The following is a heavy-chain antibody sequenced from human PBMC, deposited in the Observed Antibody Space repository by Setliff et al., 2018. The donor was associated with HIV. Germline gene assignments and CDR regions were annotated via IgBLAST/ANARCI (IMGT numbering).Heavy chain of an antibody. Sequence: ASVKVSCKASGYTFTSYAMHWVRQAPGQRLEWMGWINAGNGNTKYSQKFQGRVTITRDTSASTAYMELSGLRSEDTAVYYCASSAVAGSTPVLIYYYYGMDVWGQGTAVTVSS. D-gene: IGHD6-19*01. CDR3: ASSAVAGSTPVLIYYYYGMDV. V-gene: IGHV1-3*01. CDR2: INAGNGNT. J-gene: IGHJ6*02. CDR1: GYTFTSYA.